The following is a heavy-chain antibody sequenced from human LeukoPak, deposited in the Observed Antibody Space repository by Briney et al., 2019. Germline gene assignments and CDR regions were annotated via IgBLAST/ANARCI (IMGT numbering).Heavy chain of an antibody. D-gene: IGHD3-22*01. CDR2: ISAYNGNT. CDR3: ARAKYDSSGYYWFDP. Sequence: GASVKVSCKASGYTFTTYGISWVRQAPGQGLEWTGWISAYNGNTNYAQKLQGRVTMTTDTSTSTAYMELRSLRSDDTAVYYCARAKYDSSGYYWFDPWGQGTLVTVSS. J-gene: IGHJ5*02. CDR1: GYTFTTYG. V-gene: IGHV1-18*01.